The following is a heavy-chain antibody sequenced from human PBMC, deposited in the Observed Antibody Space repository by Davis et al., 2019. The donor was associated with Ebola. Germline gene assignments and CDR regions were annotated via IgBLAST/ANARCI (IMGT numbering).Heavy chain of an antibody. J-gene: IGHJ6*02. V-gene: IGHV4-39*01. CDR3: ARRNRSESFGLHAMDV. CDR2: IHHRGNT. Sequence: SETLSLTCSVSGGSVSSYRHYWGWIRQSPARGLEWIGSIHHRGNTFYSPSLKSRVTMSVDTSRDQISLQLTSVTAADTAVYYCARRNRSESFGLHAMDVWGQGTTVTVSS. CDR1: GGSVSSYRHY. D-gene: IGHD2/OR15-2a*01.